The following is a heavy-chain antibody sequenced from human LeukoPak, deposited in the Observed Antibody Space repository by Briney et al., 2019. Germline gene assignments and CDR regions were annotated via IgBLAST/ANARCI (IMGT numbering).Heavy chain of an antibody. D-gene: IGHD2-2*02. CDR2: ISRSGST. V-gene: IGHV4-34*01. CDR1: GGSFSGYY. CDR3: ARGLGYCSSTSCYTHYYMDV. Sequence: SETLSLTCAVYGGSFSGYYWSWIRQPPGKGLEWIGEISRSGSTNYNPSLKSRVTISVDTSKNQFSLKLSFVTAADTAVYYCARGLGYCSSTSCYTHYYMDVWGKGTTVTVSS. J-gene: IGHJ6*03.